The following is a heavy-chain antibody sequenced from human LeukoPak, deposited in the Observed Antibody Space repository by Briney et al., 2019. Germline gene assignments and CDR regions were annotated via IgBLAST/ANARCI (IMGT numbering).Heavy chain of an antibody. CDR3: AKGTRSDYGDYPGNGDAFDI. V-gene: IGHV3-30*18. CDR2: ISYDGSNK. Sequence: PGGSLRLSCAASGFTFSSYGMHWVRQAPGKGLEWVAVISYDGSNKYYADSVKGRFTISRDNSKNTLYLQMNSLRAEDTAVYYCAKGTRSDYGDYPGNGDAFDIWGQGTMVTVSS. CDR1: GFTFSSYG. D-gene: IGHD4-17*01. J-gene: IGHJ3*02.